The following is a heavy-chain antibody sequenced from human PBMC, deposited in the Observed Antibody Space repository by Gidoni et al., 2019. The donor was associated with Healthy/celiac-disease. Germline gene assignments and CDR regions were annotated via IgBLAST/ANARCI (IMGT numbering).Heavy chain of an antibody. CDR1: GLTFSSYA. Sequence: EVQLLESGGGLVQPGGSLRLSCAASGLTFSSYAMSWVRQGPGEGLEWVSAISGSGGSTYYADSVKGRFTISRDNSKNTLYLQMNSLRAEDTAVYYCAKDPPPKGVWFRRPDQNYGMDVWGQGTTVTVSS. V-gene: IGHV3-23*01. CDR2: ISGSGGST. J-gene: IGHJ6*02. D-gene: IGHD3-10*01. CDR3: AKDPPPKGVWFRRPDQNYGMDV.